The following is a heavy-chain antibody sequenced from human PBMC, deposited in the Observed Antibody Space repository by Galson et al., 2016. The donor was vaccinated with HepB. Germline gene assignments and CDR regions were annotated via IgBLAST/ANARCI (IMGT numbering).Heavy chain of an antibody. Sequence: SLRLSCAASGLTFSSYEMNWVRQAPGQGLEWVSYISSRGNTIYYADSVKGRLTISRDNAKNSLYLQMNSLRAEDTAVYYCAGYKPRFWSGSSKYYYYGRDVWGQGTTVTVSS. CDR3: AGYKPRFWSGSSKYYYYGRDV. CDR2: ISSRGNTI. CDR1: GLTFSSYE. J-gene: IGHJ6*02. D-gene: IGHD3-3*01. V-gene: IGHV3-48*03.